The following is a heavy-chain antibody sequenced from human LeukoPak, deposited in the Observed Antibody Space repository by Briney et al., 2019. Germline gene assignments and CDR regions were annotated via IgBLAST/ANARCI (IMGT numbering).Heavy chain of an antibody. CDR1: GFTVSGDY. D-gene: IGHD4-17*01. CDR2: LYYGVST. J-gene: IGHJ4*02. CDR3: ARGRQNYGDYSY. Sequence: PGGSLRLSCVVSGFTVSGDYISWFRQAPGKGLEWVSVLYYGVSTFYKDSVKGRFTTSGDNFNNTVYLQMNSLRAEDTAVYYCARGRQNYGDYSYWGQGTLVTVSS. V-gene: IGHV3-53*01.